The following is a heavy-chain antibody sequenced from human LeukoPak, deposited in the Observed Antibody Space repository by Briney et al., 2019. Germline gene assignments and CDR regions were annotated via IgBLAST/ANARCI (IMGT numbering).Heavy chain of an antibody. J-gene: IGHJ1*01. D-gene: IGHD6-13*01. CDR1: GCTFTGYY. Sequence: ASVKVSCKASGCTFTGYYMHWVRQAPGQGLEWMGWINPNSGGTNYAQKFQGRVTMIRDTSISTAYMELSRLRSDDTAVYYCAREQHRTAEYFQHWGQGTLVTVSS. CDR2: INPNSGGT. CDR3: AREQHRTAEYFQH. V-gene: IGHV1-2*02.